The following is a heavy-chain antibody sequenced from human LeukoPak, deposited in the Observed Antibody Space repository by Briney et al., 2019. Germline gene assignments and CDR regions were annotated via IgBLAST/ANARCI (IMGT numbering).Heavy chain of an antibody. CDR3: ARDRTGNNDFWSGYTTFFDY. CDR2: INKDGSEK. V-gene: IGHV3-7*01. CDR1: TFTFTSYW. Sequence: GGSLRLSCAASTFTFTSYWMSWVRQAPGKGLEWVAKINKDGSEKYYVDSVKGRFTISRDNAKNSLYLQMNSLRAEDTAVYYCARDRTGNNDFWSGYTTFFDYWGQGTLVTVS. D-gene: IGHD3-3*01. J-gene: IGHJ4*02.